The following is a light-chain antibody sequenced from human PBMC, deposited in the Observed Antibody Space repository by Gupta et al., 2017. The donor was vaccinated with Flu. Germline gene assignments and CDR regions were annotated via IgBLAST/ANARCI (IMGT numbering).Light chain of an antibody. J-gene: IGLJ3*02. CDR1: AVPNQY. CDR3: QSADSTAWV. V-gene: IGLV3-25*03. Sequence: CSGDAVPNQYTYWYQQKRGQAPVLLIYKDTERPSGIPERFSASSSGTTVTLTINGVQAEDEGDYYCQSADSTAWVFGGGTKLTVL. CDR2: KDT.